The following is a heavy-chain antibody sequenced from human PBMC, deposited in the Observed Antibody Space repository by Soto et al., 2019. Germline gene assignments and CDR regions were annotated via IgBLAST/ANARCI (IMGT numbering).Heavy chain of an antibody. J-gene: IGHJ5*02. CDR1: RYIFTAYF. CDR3: ASHDPGARFDP. D-gene: IGHD1-1*01. Sequence: QVQLVQSGAEVKKPGASVKVSCKAPRYIFTAYFMHWVRQAPGQGLEWMGWINPNNGATHYGLSFQGRVTLTRDTSISTAYMELSSLRSDGTAVYYCASHDPGARFDPWGQGTLVIVSS. CDR2: INPNNGAT. V-gene: IGHV1-2*02.